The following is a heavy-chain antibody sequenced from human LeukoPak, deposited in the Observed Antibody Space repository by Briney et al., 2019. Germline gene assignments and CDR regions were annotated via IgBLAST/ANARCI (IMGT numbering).Heavy chain of an antibody. CDR1: GGSISSYY. CDR2: IYYSGST. J-gene: IGHJ5*02. CDR3: ARGSTYCSGGSCYSDWFDP. D-gene: IGHD2-15*01. V-gene: IGHV4-59*01. Sequence: SETLSLTCTVSGGSISSYYWSWIRQPPGEGLEWIGYIYYSGSTNYNPSLKSRVTISVDTSKNQFSLKLSSVTAADTAVYYCARGSTYCSGGSCYSDWFDPWGQGTLVTVSS.